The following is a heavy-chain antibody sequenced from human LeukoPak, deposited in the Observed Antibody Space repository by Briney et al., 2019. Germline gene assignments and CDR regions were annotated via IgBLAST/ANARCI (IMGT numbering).Heavy chain of an antibody. Sequence: PSETLSLTCTVSGGSISSYYWSWIRRPAGKGLEWIGRIYTSGSTNYNPSLKSRVTMSVDTSKNQFSLKLSSVTAADTAVYCCARAGDIVATMGIFDYWGQGTLVTVSS. D-gene: IGHD5-12*01. CDR3: ARAGDIVATMGIFDY. V-gene: IGHV4-4*07. J-gene: IGHJ4*02. CDR2: IYTSGST. CDR1: GGSISSYY.